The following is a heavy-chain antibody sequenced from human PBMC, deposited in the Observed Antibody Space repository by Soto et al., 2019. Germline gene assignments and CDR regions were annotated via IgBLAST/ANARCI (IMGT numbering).Heavy chain of an antibody. CDR2: IYYTGTT. V-gene: IGHV4-59*01. CDR3: ARTTIIAAARYFDS. D-gene: IGHD2-15*01. J-gene: IGHJ4*02. CDR1: DDSIRSYY. Sequence: SETLSLTCTVSDDSIRSYYWSWIRQSPGKQLDWIGHIYYTGTTNYSPSLKSRVTMSIDTSQNQFSLRLSSITAADTAIYYCARTTIIAAARYFDSWGPGTLVTVS.